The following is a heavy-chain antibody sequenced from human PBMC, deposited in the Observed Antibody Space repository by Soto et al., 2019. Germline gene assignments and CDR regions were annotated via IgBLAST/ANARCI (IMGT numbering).Heavy chain of an antibody. D-gene: IGHD2-15*01. CDR3: AGGRALAGWFDP. CDR1: GGSISSYY. CDR2: IYYSGST. Sequence: PSETLSLTCTVSGGSISSYYWGWIRQPPGKGLEWIGYIYYSGSTNYNPSLKSRVTISVDTSKNQFSLKLSSVTAADTAVYYCAGGRALAGWFDPWGQGTLVTVSS. J-gene: IGHJ5*02. V-gene: IGHV4-59*01.